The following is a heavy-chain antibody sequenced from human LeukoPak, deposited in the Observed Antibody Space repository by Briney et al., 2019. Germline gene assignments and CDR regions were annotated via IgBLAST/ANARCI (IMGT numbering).Heavy chain of an antibody. Sequence: GASVKVSCKASGYTFTGYYMHWVRQAPGQGLEWMGWINPNSGGTNYAQKFQGRVTMTRDTSISTAYMELNSLTSEDTAVYYCARWGGYCSSTACYVDRGNFDFWGQGTLVTVSS. CDR1: GYTFTGYY. V-gene: IGHV1-2*02. D-gene: IGHD2-2*01. J-gene: IGHJ4*02. CDR2: INPNSGGT. CDR3: ARWGGYCSSTACYVDRGNFDF.